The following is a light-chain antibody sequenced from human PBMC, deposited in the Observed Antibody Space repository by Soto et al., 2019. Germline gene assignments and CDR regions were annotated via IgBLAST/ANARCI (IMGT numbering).Light chain of an antibody. V-gene: IGKV3-20*01. CDR2: GAS. Sequence: EIVLTQSPGTLSLSPGERATLSCRASQSVRTNFLAWFQQRPGQAPRLLIFGASTRATGIPDRFSGSGSGTDFILTISRLGPEDFAVYYCQHYGDSTWTFGQGTKVDIK. CDR3: QHYGDSTWT. J-gene: IGKJ1*01. CDR1: QSVRTNF.